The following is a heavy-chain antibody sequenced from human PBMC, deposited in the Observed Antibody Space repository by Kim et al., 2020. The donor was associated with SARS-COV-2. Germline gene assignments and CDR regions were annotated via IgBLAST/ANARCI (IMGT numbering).Heavy chain of an antibody. CDR3: AKCRLRDGYYYYYYYGMDV. J-gene: IGHJ6*02. Sequence: GGSLRLSCAASGFTFSSYAMSWVRQAPGKGLEWVSAISGSGGSTYYADSVKGRFTISRDNSKNTLYLQMNSLRAEDTAVYYCAKCRLRDGYYYYYYYGMDVWGQGTTVTVSS. V-gene: IGHV3-23*01. CDR2: ISGSGGST. D-gene: IGHD5-12*01. CDR1: GFTFSSYA.